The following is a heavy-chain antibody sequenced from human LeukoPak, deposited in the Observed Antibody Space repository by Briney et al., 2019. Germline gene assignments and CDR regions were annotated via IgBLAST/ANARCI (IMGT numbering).Heavy chain of an antibody. Sequence: GGSLRLSCAASGFRFSNHGMHWARQAPGKGLEWVAVMWSDGSYMFYAESVEGRFSISRDNSKNTLYLQMNSLRAEDTAVYFCARDPGAGASFLDYWGQGTLVTVSS. CDR1: GFRFSNHG. CDR3: ARDPGAGASFLDY. CDR2: MWSDGSYM. D-gene: IGHD1-26*01. V-gene: IGHV3-33*01. J-gene: IGHJ4*02.